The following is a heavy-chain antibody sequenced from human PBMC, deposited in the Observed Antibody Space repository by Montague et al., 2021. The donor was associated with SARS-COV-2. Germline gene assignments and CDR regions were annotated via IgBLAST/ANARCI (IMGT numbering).Heavy chain of an antibody. D-gene: IGHD1-26*01. CDR1: GFTFSSYA. CDR3: ARVPGSGSHYGAFDI. V-gene: IGHV3-30-3*01. CDR2: ISYDGSNK. J-gene: IGHJ3*02. Sequence: SLRLSCAASGFTFSSYAMHWVRQAPGKGLEWVAVISYDGSNKYYADSVKGRFTISRDNSKNTLYLQMNSLRAEDTAVYYCARVPGSGSHYGAFDIWGQGTMVTVSS.